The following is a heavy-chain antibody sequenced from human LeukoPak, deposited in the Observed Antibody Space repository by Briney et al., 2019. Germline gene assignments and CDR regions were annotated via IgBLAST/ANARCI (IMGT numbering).Heavy chain of an antibody. Sequence: ASVKVSCKASGYTFTSYYMHWVRQAPGQGLEWMGMINPNGGSTSYAQKFQGRVTMTRDMSMSTVYMELSSLRSEDTAVCYCASTTMYSSGWYLSGRLGSWGQGTLVTVSS. J-gene: IGHJ4*02. V-gene: IGHV1-46*01. D-gene: IGHD6-19*01. CDR1: GYTFTSYY. CDR3: ASTTMYSSGWYLSGRLGS. CDR2: INPNGGST.